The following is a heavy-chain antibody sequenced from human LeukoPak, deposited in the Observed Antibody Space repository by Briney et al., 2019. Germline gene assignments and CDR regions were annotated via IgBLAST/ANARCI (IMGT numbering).Heavy chain of an antibody. J-gene: IGHJ4*02. V-gene: IGHV1-8*01. Sequence: ASVKVSFKASGYTFSRYDINLVRQAPGQGLEWKGWMNPNSGNTGYAQKFQGRVTMTRDTSISTAYMELSSLRSEDTAVYYCARGTPYCSSASCYNYWGQGTLVTVSS. CDR3: ARGTPYCSSASCYNY. CDR2: MNPNSGNT. CDR1: GYTFSRYD. D-gene: IGHD2-2*02.